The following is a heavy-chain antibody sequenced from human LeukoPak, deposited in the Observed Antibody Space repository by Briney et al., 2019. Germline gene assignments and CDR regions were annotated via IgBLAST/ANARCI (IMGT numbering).Heavy chain of an antibody. CDR3: AREKKGGGAFDI. V-gene: IGHV3-48*03. CDR1: GFTFSSYD. CDR2: ISNSGRTK. Sequence: GGSLRLSCAASGFTFSSYDINWVRQAPGKGLEWVSYISNSGRTKYYADSVKGRFTISRDNAKNSLYLQMNSLRAEDTAVYYCAREKKGGGAFDIWGQGTMVTVSS. J-gene: IGHJ3*02. D-gene: IGHD3-16*01.